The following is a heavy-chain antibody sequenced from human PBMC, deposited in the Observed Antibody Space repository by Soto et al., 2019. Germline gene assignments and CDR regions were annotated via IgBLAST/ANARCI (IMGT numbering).Heavy chain of an antibody. V-gene: IGHV3-9*01. CDR2: LTWNSETL. D-gene: IGHD2-2*01. CDR3: ARGLYCSSTSCYYYYGMDV. CDR1: GFTFDEYA. Sequence: EVQVVESGGGLVQPGRSLRLSCAASGFTFDEYAMHWVRQAPGKGLEWVSGLTWNSETLGYVDSVKGRFTVSRDNAKNSLYLQMNSLRAEDTAVYYCARGLYCSSTSCYYYYGMDVWGQGTTVTVSS. J-gene: IGHJ6*02.